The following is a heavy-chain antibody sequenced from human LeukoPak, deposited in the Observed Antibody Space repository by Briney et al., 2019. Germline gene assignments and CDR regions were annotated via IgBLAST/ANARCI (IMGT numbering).Heavy chain of an antibody. Sequence: SETLSLTCTVSGGSISSSNYYWGWIRQPPGKGLEWIGSIYYSGSTYYNPSLKSRVTISVDTSKNQFSLKLSSVTAADTAVYYCARGPRGFGELYYFDYWGQGTLVTVSS. D-gene: IGHD3-10*01. CDR3: ARGPRGFGELYYFDY. J-gene: IGHJ4*02. CDR1: GGSISSSNYY. CDR2: IYYSGST. V-gene: IGHV4-39*07.